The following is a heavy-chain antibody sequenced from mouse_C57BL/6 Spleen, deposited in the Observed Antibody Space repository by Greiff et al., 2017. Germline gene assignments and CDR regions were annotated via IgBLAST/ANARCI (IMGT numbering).Heavy chain of an antibody. J-gene: IGHJ2*01. V-gene: IGHV5-9-1*02. D-gene: IGHD1-1*01. CDR2: ISSGGDYI. CDR3: TREGDYGSSIDY. CDR1: GFTFSSYA. Sequence: DVQLVESGEGLVKPGASLTLSCAASGFTFSSYAMSWVRQTPEQRLEWVGYISSGGDYIYYADTVKGRTTITRDNARNTLYLQMSSLKSEDTAMYYCTREGDYGSSIDYWGQGTTLTVSS.